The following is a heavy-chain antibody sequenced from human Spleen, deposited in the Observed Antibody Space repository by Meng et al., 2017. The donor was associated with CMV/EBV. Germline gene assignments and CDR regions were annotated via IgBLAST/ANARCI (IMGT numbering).Heavy chain of an antibody. CDR3: AAYDDYSNYGFDY. CDR1: GYSFIGNY. V-gene: IGHV1-2*02. J-gene: IGHJ4*02. Sequence: ASVKVSCKASGYSFIGNYIHWVRLAPGQGLEWMGWINPKSGGTDYAQKFQGRVTMTRDTSISTAYMELSRLRSDDTAVYYCAAYDDYSNYGFDYWGQGTLVTVSS. D-gene: IGHD4-11*01. CDR2: INPKSGGT.